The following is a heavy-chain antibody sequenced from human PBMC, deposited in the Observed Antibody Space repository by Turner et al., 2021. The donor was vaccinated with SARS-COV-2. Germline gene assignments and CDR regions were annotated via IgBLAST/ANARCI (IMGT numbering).Heavy chain of an antibody. Sequence: QGALRETGLALGKPTQTLTLTCTFSGFPLSTSGMCVSWIRQPPGKALEWLALIDWDDHKYYSISLKTRLTISKDTSKNQVVLTITNIDPVDTATYYCAPSPLPLRRGSLFFYYGRDVWGQGTPVTVSS. V-gene: IGHV2-70*01. CDR3: APSPLPLRRGSLFFYYGRDV. CDR1: GFPLSTSGMC. CDR2: IDWDDHK. D-gene: IGHD3-10*01. J-gene: IGHJ6*02.